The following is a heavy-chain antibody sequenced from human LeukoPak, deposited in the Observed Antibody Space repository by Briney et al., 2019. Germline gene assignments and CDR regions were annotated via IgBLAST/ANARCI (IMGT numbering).Heavy chain of an antibody. V-gene: IGHV4-59*01. CDR3: ARYYYDSSGYYAFDI. D-gene: IGHD3-22*01. J-gene: IGHJ3*02. Sequence: SETLSLTCTVSGGSISDYYWNWMRQPPGKGLEWIGYIYDSGSTNYNPSLKSRVTISADTSKNQFSLRLSSVTAADTAVYYCARYYYDSSGYYAFDIWGQGTMVTVSS. CDR2: IYDSGST. CDR1: GGSISDYY.